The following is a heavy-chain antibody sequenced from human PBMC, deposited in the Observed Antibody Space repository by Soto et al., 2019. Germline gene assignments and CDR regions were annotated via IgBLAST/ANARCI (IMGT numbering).Heavy chain of an antibody. CDR3: AGGGSSTREVDY. V-gene: IGHV4-39*01. CDR1: GGSISSSSYY. J-gene: IGHJ4*02. Sequence: QLQLQESGPGLVKPSETLSLTCTVSGGSISSSSYYWGWIRQPPGTGREWIGSIYYSGSTYYNPSPKGRSTIPVDTSKNQFPPKLTLVTAAATAVYSGAGGGSSTREVDYWGQGTLVTVSS. CDR2: IYYSGST. D-gene: IGHD2-2*01.